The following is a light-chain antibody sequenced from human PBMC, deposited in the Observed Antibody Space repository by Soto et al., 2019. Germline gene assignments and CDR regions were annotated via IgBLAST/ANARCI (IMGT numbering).Light chain of an antibody. CDR1: XSXXGSFNL. CDR3: SSYAGNSPLWV. CDR2: EVS. J-gene: IGLJ3*02. Sequence: QSVLTQPASVSGSPGQSITISCTGTXSXXGSFNLVSWYQHHPGKAPELILYEVSQRPSGVSSRFSGSKSGNTASLTISGLQAEDEADYYCSSYAGNSPLWVFGGGTKLTVL. V-gene: IGLV2-23*02.